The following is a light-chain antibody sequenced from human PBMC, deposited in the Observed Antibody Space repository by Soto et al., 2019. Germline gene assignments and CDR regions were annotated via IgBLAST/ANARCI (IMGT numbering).Light chain of an antibody. CDR2: SNV. CDR1: ISNIGAGYD. V-gene: IGLV1-40*01. J-gene: IGLJ1*01. Sequence: QSVLTQPPSVSGAPGQSVTIAWTWTISNIGAGYDVHWYQHLPGTAPKLLIYSNVNRPSGVPDRFSGSKSATSASLAITGLQADDEADYYCQSYDSSLSVTFGTGTKVTVL. CDR3: QSYDSSLSVT.